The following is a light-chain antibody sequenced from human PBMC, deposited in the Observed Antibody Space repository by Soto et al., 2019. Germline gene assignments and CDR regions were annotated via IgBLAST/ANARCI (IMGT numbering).Light chain of an antibody. J-gene: IGKJ4*01. V-gene: IGKV3-11*01. Sequence: EIVMTQSPTTLSVSPGRRATLSCRASQSVSSYLAWYQQKPGQAPRVLIYDASNRATGIPARFSGSGSGTDFTLTISSIEPEDFAVDYCQQRSNWPTFGGGTKV. CDR3: QQRSNWPT. CDR2: DAS. CDR1: QSVSSY.